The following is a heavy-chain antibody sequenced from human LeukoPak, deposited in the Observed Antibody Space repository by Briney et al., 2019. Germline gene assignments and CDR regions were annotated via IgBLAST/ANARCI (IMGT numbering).Heavy chain of an antibody. CDR1: GGSISSYY. CDR3: ARSGDCSSTSCWFGNYYYYYMDV. D-gene: IGHD2-2*01. J-gene: IGHJ6*03. CDR2: IYYSGST. V-gene: IGHV4-59*01. Sequence: SETLSLTCTVSGGSISSYYWSWIRRPPGKGLEWIGYIYYSGSTNYNPSLKSRVTISVDTSKNQFSLKLSSVTAADTAVYYCARSGDCSSTSCWFGNYYYYYMDVWGKGTTVTVSS.